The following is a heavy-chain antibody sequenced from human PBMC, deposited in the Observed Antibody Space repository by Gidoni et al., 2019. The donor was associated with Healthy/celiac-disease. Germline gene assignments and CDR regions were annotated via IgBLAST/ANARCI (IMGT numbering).Heavy chain of an antibody. V-gene: IGHV3-30*18. CDR2: ISYDGSNK. CDR1: AGTLSSYG. D-gene: IGHD3-10*01. J-gene: IGHJ4*02. Sequence: QVQLVESGGGVVQPGRSLRLSCAASAGTLSSYGRHWVRQAPGKWLEWVAVISYDGSNKYYADSVKGRFTISRDNSQNTLYLQLNSLRAAYTAVYYCAKDSDRQYYYGSGSHFDYWGQGTLVTVSS. CDR3: AKDSDRQYYYGSGSHFDY.